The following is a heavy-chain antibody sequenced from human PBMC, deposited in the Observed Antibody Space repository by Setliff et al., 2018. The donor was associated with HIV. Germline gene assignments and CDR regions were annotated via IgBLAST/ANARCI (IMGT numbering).Heavy chain of an antibody. CDR3: ARPGSSSYYYAMDV. J-gene: IGHJ6*02. CDR1: GDSSSSHC. CDR2: VYHSGRT. D-gene: IGHD3-10*01. Sequence: SETLSLTCSVSGDSSSSHCWSWVRQSPGKGLEWIGSVYHSGRTNYSPSLKSRVTISTDTSKNQFSLKLNSVIAADTAVYYCARPGSSSYYYAMDVWGLGTTVTVSS. V-gene: IGHV4-59*11.